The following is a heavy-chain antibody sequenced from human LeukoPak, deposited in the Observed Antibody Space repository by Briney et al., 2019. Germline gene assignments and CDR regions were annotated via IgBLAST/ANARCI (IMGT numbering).Heavy chain of an antibody. V-gene: IGHV3-23*01. CDR3: AKRGDHCSGGGCYLDY. CDR1: RFSFSTYA. D-gene: IGHD6-19*01. CDR2: ISSSGDNT. Sequence: GGSLRLSCAASRFSFSTYAMNWVRQAPGRGSEWVSTISSSGDNTFHADSVRGRFTISRDNSKSTLYLQMNSLRAEDTAVYFCAKRGDHCSGGGCYLDYWGQGTLVTVSS. J-gene: IGHJ4*02.